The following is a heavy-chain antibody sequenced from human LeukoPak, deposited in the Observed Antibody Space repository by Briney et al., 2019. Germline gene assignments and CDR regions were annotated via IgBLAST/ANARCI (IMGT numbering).Heavy chain of an antibody. CDR1: GFTFSSYS. CDR3: ARDADSSSWSMYYYYGMDV. J-gene: IGHJ6*02. V-gene: IGHV3-21*01. D-gene: IGHD6-13*01. CDR2: VSSSSGYI. Sequence: GGSLRLSCAASGFTFSSYSMNWVRQAPGKGLEWVSSVSSSSGYIYYADSVKGRFTISRDNAKNSLYLQMNSLRAEDTAVYYCARDADSSSWSMYYYYGMDVWGQGTTVTVSS.